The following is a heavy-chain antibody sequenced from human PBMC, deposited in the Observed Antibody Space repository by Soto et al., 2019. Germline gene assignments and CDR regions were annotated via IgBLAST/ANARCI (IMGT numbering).Heavy chain of an antibody. CDR3: ARVSSGYSEYYFDY. V-gene: IGHV4-4*07. Sequence: SETLSLTCTVSGDPINGFYWSWIRQPAGKGLEWIGRMFSGGSTNYNPSLKSRVTMSVDTSKNQFSLRLSSVTAADTAVYYCARVSSGYSEYYFDYWGQGTLVTVSS. CDR1: GDPINGFY. J-gene: IGHJ4*02. CDR2: MFSGGST. D-gene: IGHD3-22*01.